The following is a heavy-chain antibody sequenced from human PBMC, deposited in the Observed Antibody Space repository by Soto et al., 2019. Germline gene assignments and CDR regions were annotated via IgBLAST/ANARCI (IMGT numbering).Heavy chain of an antibody. V-gene: IGHV1-18*01. J-gene: IGHJ4*02. CDR2: IYIDDT. CDR3: ARDRDWNLDY. D-gene: IGHD1-1*01. CDR1: GYTFTSYG. Sequence: ASVKVSCKASGYTFTSYGISWVRQAPGQGLEWMGWIYIDDTKYAQNFQGRVTMTTDTFTSTVYMELRSLTSDDTAVYYCARDRDWNLDYWGQGTLVTVSS.